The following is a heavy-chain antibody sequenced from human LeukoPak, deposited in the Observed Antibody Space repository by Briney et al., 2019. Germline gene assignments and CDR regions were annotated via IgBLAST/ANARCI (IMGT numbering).Heavy chain of an antibody. CDR1: GYTFTYFD. D-gene: IGHD3-16*01. J-gene: IGHJ6*02. CDR3: ARGRGLKNYYGMDV. CDR2: MNPDSGNT. V-gene: IGHV1-8*01. Sequence: ASVKVSCKASGYTFTYFDINWVRQATGQGLEWVGWMNPDSGNTGYAQNLQGRVTMTRNISTSTVHMELSSLRSEDTAAYYCARGRGLKNYYGMDVWGQGTTVTVSS.